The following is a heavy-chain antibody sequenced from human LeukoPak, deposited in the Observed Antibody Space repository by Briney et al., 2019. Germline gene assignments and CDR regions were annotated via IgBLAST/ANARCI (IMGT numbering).Heavy chain of an antibody. D-gene: IGHD3-10*01. J-gene: IGHJ5*02. CDR3: ARDLVWGGINWFDP. CDR2: IYTSGST. Sequence: SETLSLTCTVSGGSISSYYWSWIRQPAGKGLEWIGRIYTSGSTNYNPSLKSRVTMSVDTSKNQFSLKLSSVTAADTAVYYCARDLVWGGINWFDPWGQGTLVTVYS. CDR1: GGSISSYY. V-gene: IGHV4-4*07.